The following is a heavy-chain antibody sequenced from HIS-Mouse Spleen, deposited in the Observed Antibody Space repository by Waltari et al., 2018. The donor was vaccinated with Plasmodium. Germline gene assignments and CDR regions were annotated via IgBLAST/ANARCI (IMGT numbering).Heavy chain of an antibody. V-gene: IGHV4-39*01. D-gene: IGHD4-4*01. Sequence: QLQLQESGPGLVKPSATLSLTCTVSGGSISRSSYYSVWIRPPPGKGLEWIGSIYYSGSTYYNPSLKSRVTISVDTSKNQFSLKLSSVTAADTAVYYCASLPRVEEVTTPFYYYYYGMDVWGQGTTVTVSS. CDR3: ASLPRVEEVTTPFYYYYYGMDV. CDR2: IYYSGST. J-gene: IGHJ6*02. CDR1: GGSISRSSYY.